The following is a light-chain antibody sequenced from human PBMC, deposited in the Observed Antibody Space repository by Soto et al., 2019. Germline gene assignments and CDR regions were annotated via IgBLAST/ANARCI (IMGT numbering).Light chain of an antibody. J-gene: IGLJ1*01. CDR3: QSYDSSLSGYV. V-gene: IGLV1-40*01. CDR1: SSNIGAGYD. CDR2: GNS. Sequence: QSVLTQPPSVSGAPGRRVTISSTGSSSNIGAGYDVHWYQQLPGTAPKLLIYGNSNRPSGVPDRFSGSKSGTSASLAITGLQAEDEADYYCQSYDSSLSGYVFGTGTKLTVL.